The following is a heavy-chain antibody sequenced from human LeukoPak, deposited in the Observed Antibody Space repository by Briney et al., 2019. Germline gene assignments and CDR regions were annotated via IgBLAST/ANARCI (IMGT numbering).Heavy chain of an antibody. V-gene: IGHV4-4*07. Sequence: SETLSLTCTVSGGSISSYYWSWIRQPAGKGLEWIGRIYTSGSTNYNPSLKSRVTMSVDTSKNQFSLKLSSVTAADTAVYYCARDFCSSTSCSRSFDYWGQGTLVTVSS. CDR2: IYTSGST. D-gene: IGHD2-2*01. CDR1: GGSISSYY. J-gene: IGHJ4*02. CDR3: ARDFCSSTSCSRSFDY.